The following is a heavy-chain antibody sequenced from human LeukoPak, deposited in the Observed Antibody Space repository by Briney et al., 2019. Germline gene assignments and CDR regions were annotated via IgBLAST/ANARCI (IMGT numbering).Heavy chain of an antibody. D-gene: IGHD3-16*02. Sequence: PSETLSLTCTVSGGSIGTYYWSWVRQSPGTGLEWIAYIYVTGTRYNPYLQSRVTISVDRSRNQFFLKMTSVTAADTAVYYCARHIGGGIEDMDVWGRGTKVTVSS. CDR1: GGSIGTYY. J-gene: IGHJ6*03. CDR2: IYVTGT. V-gene: IGHV4-59*08. CDR3: ARHIGGGIEDMDV.